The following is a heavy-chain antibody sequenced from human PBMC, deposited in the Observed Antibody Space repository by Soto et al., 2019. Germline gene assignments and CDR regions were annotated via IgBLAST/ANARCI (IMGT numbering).Heavy chain of an antibody. V-gene: IGHV6-1*01. CDR1: GDSVSSNSAA. CDR3: ARSKGKSIAVAGSMDV. D-gene: IGHD6-19*01. J-gene: IGHJ6*02. Sequence: SQTVSLTCAISGDSVSSNSAAWNWIRQSPSRGLEWLGRTYYRSKWYNDYAVSVKSRITINPDTSKNQFSLQLNSVTPEDTAVYYCARSKGKSIAVAGSMDVWGQGTTVTV. CDR2: TYYRSKWYN.